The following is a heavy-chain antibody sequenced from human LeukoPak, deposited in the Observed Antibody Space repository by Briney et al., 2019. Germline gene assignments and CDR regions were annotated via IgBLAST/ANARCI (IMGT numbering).Heavy chain of an antibody. D-gene: IGHD3-10*01. V-gene: IGHV4-31*03. J-gene: IGHJ5*01. Sequence: SETLSLTCTVSGGSISSGGYYWSWIRQHPGKGLEWIGYIYYSGSTYYNPSLKSRVTISVDTSKNQFSLKLSSVTAADMAVYYCAREVRAQGWFDSWGQGTLVTVSS. CDR1: GGSISSGGYY. CDR2: IYYSGST. CDR3: AREVRAQGWFDS.